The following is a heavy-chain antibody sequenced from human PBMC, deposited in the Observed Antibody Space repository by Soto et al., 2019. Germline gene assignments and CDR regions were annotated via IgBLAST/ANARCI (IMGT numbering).Heavy chain of an antibody. J-gene: IGHJ5*02. V-gene: IGHV4-39*01. CDR1: GGSISSSSYY. D-gene: IGHD6-13*01. CDR2: IYYSGST. CDR3: ARHCQQQLVLDWFDP. Sequence: QLQLQESGPGLVKPSETLSLTCTVSGGSISSSSYYWGWIRQPPGKGLEWIGSIYYSGSTYYNPSLKSRVTISVDTSKNQFSLKLSSVTAADTAVYYCARHCQQQLVLDWFDPWGQGTLVTVSS.